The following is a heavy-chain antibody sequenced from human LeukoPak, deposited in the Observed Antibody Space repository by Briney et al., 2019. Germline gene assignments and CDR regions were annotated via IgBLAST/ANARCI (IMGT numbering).Heavy chain of an antibody. CDR2: ISSSGSTI. J-gene: IGHJ6*02. CDR1: GFTFRSYE. D-gene: IGHD1-1*01. V-gene: IGHV3-48*03. CDR3: ARDTKTGTSLYYYYYGMDV. Sequence: GGSLRLSCAASGFTFRSYEMNWVRQAPGKGLEWVSYISSSGSTIYYADSVKGRFTISRDNAKNSLYLQMNSLRAEDTAVYYCARDTKTGTSLYYYYYGMDVWGQGTTVTVSS.